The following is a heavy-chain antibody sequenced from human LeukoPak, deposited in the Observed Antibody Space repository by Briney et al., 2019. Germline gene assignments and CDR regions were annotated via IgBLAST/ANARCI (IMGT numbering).Heavy chain of an antibody. Sequence: GESLKISCKGSGYSFTTYWIGWVRQMPGKGLEWMGIIYSGDSDTRYSPSFQGQVTFSADKSISTAYLQWSSLKASDTAIYYCARRGRDGYNTYYFDYWGQGTLVTVSS. J-gene: IGHJ4*02. CDR1: GYSFTTYW. D-gene: IGHD5-24*01. CDR2: IYSGDSDT. CDR3: ARRGRDGYNTYYFDY. V-gene: IGHV5-51*01.